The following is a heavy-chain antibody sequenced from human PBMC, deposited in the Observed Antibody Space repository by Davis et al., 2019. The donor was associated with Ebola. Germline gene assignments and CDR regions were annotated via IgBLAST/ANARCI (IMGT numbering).Heavy chain of an antibody. J-gene: IGHJ4*02. Sequence: GESLKISCAASGFTFSSYGMHWVRQAPGKGLEWVAVISYDGSNKYDADSVKGRFTISRDNSKNTLYLQMNSLRAEDTAVYYCAKDKIAAAAPFDYWGQGTLVTVSS. D-gene: IGHD6-13*01. CDR3: AKDKIAAAAPFDY. CDR1: GFTFSSYG. CDR2: ISYDGSNK. V-gene: IGHV3-30*18.